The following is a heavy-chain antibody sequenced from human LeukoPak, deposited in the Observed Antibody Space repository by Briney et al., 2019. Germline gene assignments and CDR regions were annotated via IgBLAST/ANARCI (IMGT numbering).Heavy chain of an antibody. CDR1: GFTVSSNY. D-gene: IGHD4-17*01. V-gene: IGHV3-53*01. CDR3: ARAGYGDTEGIDY. J-gene: IGHJ4*02. CDR2: IYSGGST. Sequence: GGSLRLSCAASGFTVSSNYMSWVRQAPGKGLEWVSVIYSGGSTYYADSVKGRFTISRDNSKNTLYLQMNSLRAEDTAVYYCARAGYGDTEGIDYWGLGTLVTVSS.